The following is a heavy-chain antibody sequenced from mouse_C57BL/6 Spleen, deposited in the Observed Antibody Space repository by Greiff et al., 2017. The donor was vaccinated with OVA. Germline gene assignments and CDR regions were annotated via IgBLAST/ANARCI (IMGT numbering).Heavy chain of an antibody. J-gene: IGHJ4*01. CDR1: GYTFTSYW. CDR3: AREGNSSGYAHYYAMDY. Sequence: QVQLQQPGAELVRPGSSVKLSCKASGYTFTSYWMHWVKQRPIQGLEWIGNIDPSDSETHYNQKFKDKATLTVDKSSSTAYMQLSSLTSEDSAVYYGAREGNSSGYAHYYAMDYWGQGTSVTVSS. V-gene: IGHV1-52*01. D-gene: IGHD3-2*02. CDR2: IDPSDSET.